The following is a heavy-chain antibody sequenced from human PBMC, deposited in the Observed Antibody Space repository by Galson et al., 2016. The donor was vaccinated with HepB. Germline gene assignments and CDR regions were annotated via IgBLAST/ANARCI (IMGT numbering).Heavy chain of an antibody. CDR2: ISSTSSSI. J-gene: IGHJ4*02. CDR3: ARENLRGSYRSGFVYFLDS. CDR1: GFTFSSYT. V-gene: IGHV3-48*02. D-gene: IGHD3-16*02. Sequence: SLRLSCAASGFTFSSYTMNWVRQAPGKGLEWVSYISSTSSSIYYADSVKGRFTISRDNAKNSVYLQMNSLSDEDTAVYYCARENLRGSYRSGFVYFLDSWGQGTLVTVSS.